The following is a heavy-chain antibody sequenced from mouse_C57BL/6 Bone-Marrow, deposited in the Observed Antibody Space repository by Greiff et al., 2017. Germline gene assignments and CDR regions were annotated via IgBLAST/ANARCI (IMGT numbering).Heavy chain of an antibody. CDR2: ISSGGDYI. Sequence: EVKLVESGEGLVKPGGSLKLSCAASGFTFSSYAMSWVRQTPEKRLEWVAYISSGGDYIYYADTVKGRLTISRDNARNTLYLQMSSLKSEDTAMYYCTRDKGPAWFAYWGQGTLVTVSA. V-gene: IGHV5-9-1*02. CDR1: GFTFSSYA. J-gene: IGHJ3*01. CDR3: TRDKGPAWFAY. D-gene: IGHD1-3*01.